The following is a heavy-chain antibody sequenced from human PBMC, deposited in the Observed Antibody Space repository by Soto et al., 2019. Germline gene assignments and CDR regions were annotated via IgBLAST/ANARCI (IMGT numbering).Heavy chain of an antibody. CDR3: ARAVQAAIAWFDP. Sequence: SVKVSCKASGGTFSSYTISWVRQAPGQGLEWMGRIIPILGIANYAQKFQGRVTITADKSTSTAYMELSSLRSEDTAVYYCARAVQAAIAWFDPWGQGPLVTVSS. CDR1: GGTFSSYT. J-gene: IGHJ5*02. CDR2: IIPILGIA. D-gene: IGHD2-2*01. V-gene: IGHV1-69*02.